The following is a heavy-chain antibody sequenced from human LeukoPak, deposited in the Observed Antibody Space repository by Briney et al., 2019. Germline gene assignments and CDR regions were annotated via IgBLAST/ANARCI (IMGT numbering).Heavy chain of an antibody. Sequence: GGSLRLSCAASGFTFNNYAMSWVRQAPGKGLEWVAVISYDGSNKYYADSVKGRFTISRDNSKNTLYLQMNSLRAEDTAVYYCARADYGDSNWFDPWGQGTLVTVSS. D-gene: IGHD4-17*01. CDR2: ISYDGSNK. V-gene: IGHV3-30*04. J-gene: IGHJ5*02. CDR1: GFTFNNYA. CDR3: ARADYGDSNWFDP.